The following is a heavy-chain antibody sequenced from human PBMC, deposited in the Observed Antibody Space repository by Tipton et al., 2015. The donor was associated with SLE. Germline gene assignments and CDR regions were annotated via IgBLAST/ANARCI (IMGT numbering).Heavy chain of an antibody. CDR3: ARGMLTWRGAIVGVDV. CDR1: GFTFSDYY. CDR2: IYYSGTT. J-gene: IGHJ6*02. Sequence: GSLRLSCAASGFTFSDYYMSWIRQAPGKGLEWVGNIYYSGTTYYNPSLKSRVTTSVDTAKNQFSLKLTSVTAADTAVYYCARGMLTWRGAIVGVDVWGQGTTVNVSS. V-gene: IGHV4-59*08. D-gene: IGHD2-8*01.